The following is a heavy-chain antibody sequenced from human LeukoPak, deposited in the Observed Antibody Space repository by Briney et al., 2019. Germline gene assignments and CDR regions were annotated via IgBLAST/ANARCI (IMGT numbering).Heavy chain of an antibody. CDR1: GFTFSSYG. J-gene: IGHJ4*02. CDR2: IRYDGSNK. CDR3: ARARLWYQLLLDY. D-gene: IGHD2-2*01. Sequence: GGSLRLSCAASGFTFSSYGMHWVRPAPGKGLEWVAFIRYDGSNKYYADSVKGRFTISRDNSKNTLYLQMNSLRAEDTAVYYCARARLWYQLLLDYWGQGTLVTVSS. V-gene: IGHV3-30*02.